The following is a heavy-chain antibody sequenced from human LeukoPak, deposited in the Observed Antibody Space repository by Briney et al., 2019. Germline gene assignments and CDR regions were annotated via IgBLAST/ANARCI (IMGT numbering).Heavy chain of an antibody. J-gene: IGHJ4*02. CDR2: ISRIGDTT. Sequence: GGSLRLSCAASGFTFANYAMSWVRQAPGKGLECVASISRIGDTTFYADSVKGRFTISRDNSKDTLYLQMDRLRADDAAVYYCAKSRLAAAGAASDYWGQGTLVTVSS. V-gene: IGHV3-23*01. CDR3: AKSRLAAAGAASDY. CDR1: GFTFANYA. D-gene: IGHD6-13*01.